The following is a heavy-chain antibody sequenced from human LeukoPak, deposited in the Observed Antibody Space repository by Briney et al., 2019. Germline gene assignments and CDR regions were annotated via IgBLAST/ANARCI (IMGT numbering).Heavy chain of an antibody. Sequence: GASVKVSCKASGYTFTSYGISWVRQAPGQGLEWMGWISAYNGNTNYAQKLQGRVTMTTDTSTSTAYMELRSLRSDDTAVYYCARGREERITIFGVVITIFDYWGQGTLVTVSS. CDR2: ISAYNGNT. CDR1: GYTFTSYG. CDR3: ARGREERITIFGVVITIFDY. V-gene: IGHV1-18*01. J-gene: IGHJ4*02. D-gene: IGHD3-3*01.